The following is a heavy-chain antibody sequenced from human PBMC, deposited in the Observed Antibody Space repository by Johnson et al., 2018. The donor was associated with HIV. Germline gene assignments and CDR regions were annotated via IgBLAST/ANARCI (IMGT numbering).Heavy chain of an antibody. CDR2: IKRDGSEK. Sequence: VQLVESGGGLVQPGGSLRLSCVASGFTFSSYWMSWVRQVPGKAPECVANIKRDGSEKYYVDSVKGRFTLSRDNAKNSLYLQMNRLRVEDTAMYYCARDGPWLQSQRDAFDVWGQGTMVIVSS. CDR3: ARDGPWLQSQRDAFDV. V-gene: IGHV3-7*01. D-gene: IGHD5-24*01. J-gene: IGHJ3*01. CDR1: GFTFSSYW.